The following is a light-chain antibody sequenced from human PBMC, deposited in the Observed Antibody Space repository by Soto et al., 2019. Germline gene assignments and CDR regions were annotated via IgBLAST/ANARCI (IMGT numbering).Light chain of an antibody. Sequence: QSVLTQPPSVSAAPGQKVTISCSGSSSNIGNNYVSWYQQLPGTAPKLLIYDNNKRPSGIPDRFSDSKSGTSATLGITGLQTGDEADYFCCTYAGHVPKFGGGTKVTVL. J-gene: IGLJ2*01. CDR3: CTYAGHVPK. CDR2: DNN. CDR1: SSNIGNNY. V-gene: IGLV1-51*01.